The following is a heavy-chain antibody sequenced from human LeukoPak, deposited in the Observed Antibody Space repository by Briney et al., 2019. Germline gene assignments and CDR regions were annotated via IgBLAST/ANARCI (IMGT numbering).Heavy chain of an antibody. J-gene: IGHJ4*02. CDR1: GFTFSSYG. D-gene: IGHD5-24*01. Sequence: GGSLRLSCATSGFTFSSYGFHWVRQAPGKGLEWVAVISYDGSNESYADSVKGRFTISRDNSKNTLYLQMNSLRAEDTAVYYCARDSRRDGYNYRGYFDYWGQGTLVTVSS. CDR3: ARDSRRDGYNYRGYFDY. V-gene: IGHV3-30*03. CDR2: ISYDGSNE.